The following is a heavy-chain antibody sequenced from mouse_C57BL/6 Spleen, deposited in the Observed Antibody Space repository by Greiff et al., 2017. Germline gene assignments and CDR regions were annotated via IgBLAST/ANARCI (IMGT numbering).Heavy chain of an antibody. D-gene: IGHD2-4*01. CDR3: ASQRGYDYAFAY. Sequence: QVQLQQPGTELVKPGASVKLSCKASGYTFTSYWMHWVKQRPGQGLEWIGNINPSNGGTNYNEKFKGKATLTVDKSSSTAYMQRSSLTSEDSAVYVCASQRGYDYAFAYWGQGTLVTVSA. CDR2: INPSNGGT. CDR1: GYTFTSYW. J-gene: IGHJ3*01. V-gene: IGHV1-53*01.